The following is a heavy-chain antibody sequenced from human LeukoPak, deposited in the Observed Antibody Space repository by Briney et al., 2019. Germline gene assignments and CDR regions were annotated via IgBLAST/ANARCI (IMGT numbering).Heavy chain of an antibody. Sequence: SQTLSLTCAISGDSVSSNGAAWNWIRQSPSRGLEWLGRTYYRSKWHNDYAVSVKSRVTIKPDTSKNQFSLQLNPVTPEDTAVYYCARIVGGQVDCWGQGTLVTVSS. J-gene: IGHJ4*02. CDR2: TYYRSKWHN. D-gene: IGHD3-22*01. CDR1: GDSVSSNGAA. CDR3: ARIVGGQVDC. V-gene: IGHV6-1*01.